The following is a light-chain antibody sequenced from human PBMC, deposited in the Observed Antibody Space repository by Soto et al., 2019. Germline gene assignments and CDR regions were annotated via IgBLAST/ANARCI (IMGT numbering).Light chain of an antibody. J-gene: IGKJ4*01. V-gene: IGKV3-11*01. CDR2: DAS. CDR3: QHRSNWPLT. Sequence: EIVLTQSPATLSLSPGEGATLSCRASQSVSTYLAWYQQKPGQAPRLLIYDASNRATGIPARFNGSGSGTDFTLTISSLEPEDFAVYYCQHRSNWPLTFGGGTKVEIK. CDR1: QSVSTY.